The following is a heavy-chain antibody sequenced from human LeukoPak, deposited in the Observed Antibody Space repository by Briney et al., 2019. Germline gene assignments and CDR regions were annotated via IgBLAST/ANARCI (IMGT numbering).Heavy chain of an antibody. Sequence: PSETLSLTCAVSGGSISSGGYSWSWIRQPPGKGLEWIGYIYHSGSTYYNPSLKSRVTISVDRSKNQFSLKLSSVTAADTAVYYCVREGRYSYGIPIDYWGQGTLVTVSS. CDR3: VREGRYSYGIPIDY. V-gene: IGHV4-30-2*01. D-gene: IGHD5-18*01. CDR1: GGSISSGGYS. CDR2: IYHSGST. J-gene: IGHJ4*02.